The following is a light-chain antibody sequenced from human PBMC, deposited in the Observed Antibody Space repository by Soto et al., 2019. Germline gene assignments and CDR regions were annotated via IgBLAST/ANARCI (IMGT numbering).Light chain of an antibody. J-gene: IGKJ2*02. CDR2: GAS. V-gene: IGKV3-20*01. Sequence: EIVLTQSPGTLSLYPGERATLSCRASQSVSSTYLAWYQQTPGQAPRLLIYGASSRATGIPDRFSGSGSGTDFTLAISRLEPEDFAVYYCQQYDTSPSTFGQGTKVQIK. CDR1: QSVSSTY. CDR3: QQYDTSPST.